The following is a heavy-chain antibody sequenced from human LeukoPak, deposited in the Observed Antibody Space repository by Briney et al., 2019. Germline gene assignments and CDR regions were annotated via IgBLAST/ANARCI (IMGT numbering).Heavy chain of an antibody. V-gene: IGHV3-11*04. Sequence: GGSLRLSCAASGFTFSDYYMGWIRQAPRKGLEWVSYIRGSGGDIHYADSVKGRFTISRDNAKSSLYLQMNSLRGEDTAVYYCVSSSGKPDYWGQGTLVTVSS. J-gene: IGHJ4*02. CDR3: VSSSGKPDY. CDR1: GFTFSDYY. CDR2: IRGSGGDI. D-gene: IGHD3-10*01.